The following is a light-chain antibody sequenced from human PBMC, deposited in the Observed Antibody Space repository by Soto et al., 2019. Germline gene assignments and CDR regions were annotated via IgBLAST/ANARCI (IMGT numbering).Light chain of an antibody. Sequence: EIVLTQSPGTLSLSPGERATLSCRASQSVTSSYLAWYQQKPGQAPRRLIYGASNRATGIPDRFSGSGSETDFTLTISRLEPEDFAVYYCQQHGTSPLTFGGGTKVEIK. CDR1: QSVTSSY. J-gene: IGKJ4*01. CDR2: GAS. V-gene: IGKV3-20*01. CDR3: QQHGTSPLT.